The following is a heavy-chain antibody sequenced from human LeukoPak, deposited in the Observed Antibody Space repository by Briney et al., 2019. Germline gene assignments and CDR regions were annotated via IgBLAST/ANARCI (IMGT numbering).Heavy chain of an antibody. Sequence: SETLSLTCTVSGGSISSHYWSWIRQPPGKGLEWIGYIYYSGSTNYNPSLKSRVTISVGTSKNQFSLKLSSVTAADTAVYYCASQGTYDSGAFDIWGQGTMVTVSS. CDR2: IYYSGST. J-gene: IGHJ3*02. CDR3: ASQGTYDSGAFDI. V-gene: IGHV4-59*11. CDR1: GGSISSHY. D-gene: IGHD3-22*01.